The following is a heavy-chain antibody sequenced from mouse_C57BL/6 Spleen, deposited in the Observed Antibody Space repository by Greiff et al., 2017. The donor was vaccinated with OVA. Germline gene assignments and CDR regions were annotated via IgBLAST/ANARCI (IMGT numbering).Heavy chain of an antibody. J-gene: IGHJ2*01. CDR3: ARKDYYGSSYFDY. CDR1: GYAFSSSW. CDR2: IYPGDGDT. D-gene: IGHD1-1*01. Sequence: QVQLKESGPELVKPGASVKISCKASGYAFSSSWMNWVQQRPGKGLEWIGRIYPGDGDTNYNGKFKGKATLTADKSSSTAYMQLSSLTSEDSAVYFCARKDYYGSSYFDYWGQGTTLTVSS. V-gene: IGHV1-82*01.